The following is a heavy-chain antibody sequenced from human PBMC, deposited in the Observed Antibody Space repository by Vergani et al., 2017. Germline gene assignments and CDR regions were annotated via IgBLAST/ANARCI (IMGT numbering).Heavy chain of an antibody. D-gene: IGHD4-23*01. CDR3: GRDRTGGNSFNWIDF. CDR2: IIPMLGIA. J-gene: IGHJ4*02. Sequence: QVQLVQSGAEVKKPGSSVKVSCKASGGTFSSYTISWVRQAPGQGLEWMGMIIPMLGIANYAQNFQGRVTIIADKSTTTAYMDLSSLRSEDTAVYYCGRDRTGGNSFNWIDFWGQGTLVTVSS. CDR1: GGTFSSYT. V-gene: IGHV1-69*08.